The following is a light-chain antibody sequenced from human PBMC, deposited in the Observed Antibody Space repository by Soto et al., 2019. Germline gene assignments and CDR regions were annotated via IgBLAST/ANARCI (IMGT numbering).Light chain of an antibody. CDR1: QSIAHY. Sequence: PSSLSASVGDRVTITCRASQSIAHYLNWYQQKPGKAPKLLIYASSSLQSGVPSRFSGSGSGTEFTLTISSLQPDDFATYYCQHYKMYSPWTFGQGTKV. V-gene: IGKV1-39*01. J-gene: IGKJ1*01. CDR3: QHYKMYSPWT. CDR2: ASS.